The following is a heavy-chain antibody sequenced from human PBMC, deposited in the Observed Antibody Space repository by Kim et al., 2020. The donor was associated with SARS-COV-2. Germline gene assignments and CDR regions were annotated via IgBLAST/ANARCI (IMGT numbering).Heavy chain of an antibody. J-gene: IGHJ6*02. CDR1: GGSISSYY. V-gene: IGHV4-59*01. CDR2: IYYSGST. D-gene: IGHD2-15*01. CDR3: TSGVVVVATPMDV. Sequence: SETLSLTCTVSGGSISSYYWSWIRQPPGKGLEWIGYIYYSGSTNYNPSLKSRVTISVDTSKNQFSLKLSSVTAADTAVYYCTSGVVVVATPMDVWGQGTTVTVSS.